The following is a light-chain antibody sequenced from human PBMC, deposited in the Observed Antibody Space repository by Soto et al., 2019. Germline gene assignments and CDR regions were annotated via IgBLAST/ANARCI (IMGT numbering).Light chain of an antibody. CDR1: SREVGGYNY. CDR2: EVS. J-gene: IGLJ2*01. V-gene: IGLV2-14*01. Sequence: QSALTQPASVSGSPGQSITISCTGTSREVGGYNYVSWHQQQPGKAPKVIITEVSNRPSGVSDRFSGSKSGNTASLTISGLQAEDEADYYCSSYVSYSPFVVFGGGTKLTVL. CDR3: SSYVSYSPFVV.